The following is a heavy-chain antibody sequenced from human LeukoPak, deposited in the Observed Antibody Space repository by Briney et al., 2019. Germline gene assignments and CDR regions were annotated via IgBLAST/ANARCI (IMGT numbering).Heavy chain of an antibody. D-gene: IGHD2-8*01. V-gene: IGHV3-48*01. CDR1: GFTFSSYS. CDR2: ISSSSSTI. Sequence: PGGSLRLSCAASGFTFSSYSMNWVRQAPGKGLEWVSYISSSSSTIYYADSVKGRFTISRDNAKNSLYLQMNSLRAEDTAVYYCARDLMGAAFDIWGQGTMVTVSS. J-gene: IGHJ3*02. CDR3: ARDLMGAAFDI.